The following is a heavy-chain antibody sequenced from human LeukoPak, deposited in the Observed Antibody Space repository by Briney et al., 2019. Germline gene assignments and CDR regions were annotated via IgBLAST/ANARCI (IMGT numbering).Heavy chain of an antibody. CDR1: GGSISSYY. Sequence: SETLSLTCTVSGGSISSYYWSWIRQPPGKGLEWIGYIYYSGSTNYNPSLKSRVTISVDTSKNQFSLKLSSVTAADTAVYYCARHGYYYGSGSYPPVSGWFDPWGQGTLVTVSS. D-gene: IGHD3-10*01. J-gene: IGHJ5*02. CDR2: IYYSGST. CDR3: ARHGYYYGSGSYPPVSGWFDP. V-gene: IGHV4-59*08.